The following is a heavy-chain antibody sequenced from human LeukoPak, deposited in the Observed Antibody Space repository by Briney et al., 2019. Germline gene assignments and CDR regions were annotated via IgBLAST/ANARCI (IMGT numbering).Heavy chain of an antibody. Sequence: QSGGSLRLSCAASGFTFSSYAMHWVRQAPGKGLEWVTVISYDGSNKYYADSVKGRFTISRHNSKNTLYLQLNSLRAEDTAVYYCARILHYGDYMGGFDYWGQGTLVTVSS. CDR1: GFTFSSYA. CDR3: ARILHYGDYMGGFDY. V-gene: IGHV3-30*04. J-gene: IGHJ4*02. CDR2: ISYDGSNK. D-gene: IGHD4-17*01.